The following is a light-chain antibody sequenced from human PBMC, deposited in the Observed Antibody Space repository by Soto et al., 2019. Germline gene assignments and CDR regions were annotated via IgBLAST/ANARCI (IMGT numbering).Light chain of an antibody. CDR2: AAS. CDR3: LQDYRYPPWT. CDR1: QGISNS. Sequence: IQMTQSPSSLSASVGDSVTIACRASQGISNSLAWYQQKPGKAPKLLIYAASSLQTGVPSRFSGSGSGTDFTLTISSLQPEDFATYYCLQDYRYPPWTFGQGTKVDIK. V-gene: IGKV1-6*01. J-gene: IGKJ1*01.